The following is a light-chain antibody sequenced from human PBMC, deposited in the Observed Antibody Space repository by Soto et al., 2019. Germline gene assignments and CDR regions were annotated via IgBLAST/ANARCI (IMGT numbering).Light chain of an antibody. Sequence: EIVMTQSPATLSVSQGETATLSCRASNSINSNLAWYQQKPGQAPRLLIYRSSIRATGVPARFSGSGAGTEFTLTISSLQSEDFAVFYCQPYREWPITFGGGTNVELK. CDR2: RSS. CDR1: NSINSN. V-gene: IGKV3-15*01. J-gene: IGKJ4*01. CDR3: QPYREWPIT.